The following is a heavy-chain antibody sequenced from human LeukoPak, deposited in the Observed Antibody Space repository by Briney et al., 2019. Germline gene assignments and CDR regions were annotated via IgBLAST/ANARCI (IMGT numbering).Heavy chain of an antibody. CDR2: ISYDGSNK. CDR1: GYTFSSYA. D-gene: IGHD3-22*01. Sequence: GGSLRLSCAVSGYTFSSYAMHWVRQAPGKGLEWVAVISYDGSNKYYADSVKGRFTISRDNSKNTLYLQMNSLRAEDTAVYYCARVGGDYDSSGTTKYYFDYWGQRTLVTLSS. J-gene: IGHJ4*02. V-gene: IGHV3-30-3*01. CDR3: ARVGGDYDSSGTTKYYFDY.